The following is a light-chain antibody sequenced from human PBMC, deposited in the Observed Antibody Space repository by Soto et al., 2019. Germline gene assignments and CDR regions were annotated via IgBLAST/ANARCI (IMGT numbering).Light chain of an antibody. V-gene: IGKV3-20*01. CDR2: GAS. J-gene: IGKJ1*01. CDR3: QQYGSSPWT. CDR1: QSVSTNY. Sequence: EIVLTQSPGTLSLSPGERATLSCRASQSVSTNYLAWYRHKPGQAPRLLIYGASSRATGIPDRFSGSGSGTDFTLTISRLEPEDFAVYYCQQYGSSPWTFGQGTKVEIK.